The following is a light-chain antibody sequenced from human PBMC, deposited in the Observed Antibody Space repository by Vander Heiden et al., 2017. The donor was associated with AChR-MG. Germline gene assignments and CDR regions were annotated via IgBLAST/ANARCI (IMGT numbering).Light chain of an antibody. J-gene: IGKJ1*01. CDR3: QQDGSTPWT. CDR1: QSVRSKY. CDR2: GAS. V-gene: IGKV3-20*01. Sequence: EIVLTQSPGTLSLSPGEGTTLSCRASQSVRSKYLAWYQQKPGQAPRLVIYGASRRASGIPDRFSGSVSGTDFTLTISRLAPEDFAVYYCQQDGSTPWTFGQRTKVEVK.